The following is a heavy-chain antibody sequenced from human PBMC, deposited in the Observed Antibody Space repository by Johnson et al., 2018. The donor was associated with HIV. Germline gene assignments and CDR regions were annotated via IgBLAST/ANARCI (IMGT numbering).Heavy chain of an antibody. CDR1: GFTFSSYG. D-gene: IGHD1-1*01. Sequence: QVQLVESGGGVVQPGGSLRLSCAAYGFTFSSYGMHWVRQAPGKGLEWVAFIRYDGSNKYYADSVKGRFTISRDNSKNTLYLQMNSLRAEDTAVYYCANFYTDNTLGLFGAFDIWGQGTMVTVSS. CDR3: ANFYTDNTLGLFGAFDI. J-gene: IGHJ3*02. CDR2: IRYDGSNK. V-gene: IGHV3-30*02.